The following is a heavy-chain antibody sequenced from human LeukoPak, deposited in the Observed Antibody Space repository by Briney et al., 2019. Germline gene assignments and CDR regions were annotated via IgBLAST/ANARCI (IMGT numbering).Heavy chain of an antibody. Sequence: KPSETLSLTGAVIEHYLRSGHFWAWIRQPPGKGLEWIGSIFHSGHTYQNPSITSRVTISLDTSKNHFSLKLRSVTAADTAVIYCARAAADRGDDSYINYRGQGTLVTVSS. J-gene: IGHJ4*02. D-gene: IGHD2-21*02. CDR1: EHYLRSGHF. CDR3: ARAAADRGDDSYINY. V-gene: IGHV4-38-2*01. CDR2: IFHSGHT.